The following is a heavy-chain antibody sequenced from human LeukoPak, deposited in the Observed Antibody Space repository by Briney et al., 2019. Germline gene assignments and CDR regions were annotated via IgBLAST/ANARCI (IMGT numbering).Heavy chain of an antibody. CDR2: IIPIFGTA. D-gene: IGHD3-22*01. CDR1: GGTFSSYA. J-gene: IGHJ4*02. Sequence: SVKVSCKASGGTFSSYAISWVRQAPGQGLEWMGGIIPIFGTANYAQKFQGSVTITTDESTSTAYIELGSLRSEDTAVYYCARDLGGYYYDSSGYYQYFDYWGQGTLVTVSS. CDR3: ARDLGGYYYDSSGYYQYFDY. V-gene: IGHV1-69*05.